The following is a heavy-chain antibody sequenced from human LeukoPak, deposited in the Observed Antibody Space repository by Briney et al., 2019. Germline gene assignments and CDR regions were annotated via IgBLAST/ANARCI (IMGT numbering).Heavy chain of an antibody. V-gene: IGHV1-2*02. Sequence: RASVKVSCKASGYTFIGNYMHWMRQAPGQGLEWMGWINPNSGGTSYAQKFQGRVTMTRDTSISTAYMELSRLRSDDTAVYYCARDPVELATTEYDYWGQGTLVTVSS. J-gene: IGHJ4*02. CDR3: ARDPVELATTEYDY. CDR2: INPNSGGT. D-gene: IGHD5-24*01. CDR1: GYTFIGNY.